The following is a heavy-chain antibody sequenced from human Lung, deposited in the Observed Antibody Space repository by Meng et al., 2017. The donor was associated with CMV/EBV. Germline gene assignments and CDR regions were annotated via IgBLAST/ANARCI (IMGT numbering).Heavy chain of an antibody. CDR2: FDDSGST. J-gene: IGHJ4*02. CDR1: GVAISSNIR. Sequence: LLQVSGPGLYKPSGTLSLTCCVSGVAISSNIRWTWVRPPPGKGLEWIGDFDDSGSTNYNPSLNSRISISLDKSKNHFSLKVNSVTAADTAVYYCARGKQDAWELLAYWGQGALVTVSS. D-gene: IGHD1-26*01. V-gene: IGHV4-4*02. CDR3: ARGKQDAWELLAY.